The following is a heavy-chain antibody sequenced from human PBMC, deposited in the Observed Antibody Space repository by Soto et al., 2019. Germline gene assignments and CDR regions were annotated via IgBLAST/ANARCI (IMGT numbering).Heavy chain of an antibody. D-gene: IGHD4-17*01. CDR2: IWYDGSNK. CDR3: ARDVYGEDAFGL. J-gene: IGHJ3*01. CDR1: GFTFSSYG. V-gene: IGHV3-33*01. Sequence: GGSLRLSCAASGFTFSSYGMHWVRQAPGKGLEWVAVIWYDGSNKYYADSVKGRFTISRDNAKNTLYLQMNRLRVEDTAVYFCARDVYGEDAFGLWGQGTMVTVSS.